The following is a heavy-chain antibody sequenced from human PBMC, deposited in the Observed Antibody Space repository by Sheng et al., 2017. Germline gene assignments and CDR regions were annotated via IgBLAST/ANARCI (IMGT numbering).Heavy chain of an antibody. CDR1: GFTFSSYG. Sequence: QVQLVESGGGVVQPGRSVRISCAASGFTFSSYGMHWVRQAPGKGLEWVAVISFDGSIKSYADSVKGRFTISRDNSKNTLYLEMNSLRAEDTAVYLCAKRYSSSSYYSYGMDVWGPGTTATVSS. D-gene: IGHD6-6*01. J-gene: IGHJ6*02. V-gene: IGHV3-30*18. CDR2: ISFDGSIK. CDR3: AKRYSSSSYYSYGMDV.